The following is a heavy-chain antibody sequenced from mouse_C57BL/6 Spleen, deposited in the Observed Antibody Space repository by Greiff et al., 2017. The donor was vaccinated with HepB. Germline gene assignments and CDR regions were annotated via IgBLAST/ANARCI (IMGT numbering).Heavy chain of an antibody. Sequence: EVQLVESVAELVRPGASVKLSCTASGFNIKNTYMHWVKQRPEQGLEWIGRIDPANGNTKYAPKFQGKATITADTSSNTAYLQLSSLTSEDTAIYYGARIDYDDDENAMDYWGQGTSVTVSS. CDR2: IDPANGNT. CDR1: GFNIKNTY. D-gene: IGHD2-4*01. V-gene: IGHV14-3*01. CDR3: ARIDYDDDENAMDY. J-gene: IGHJ4*01.